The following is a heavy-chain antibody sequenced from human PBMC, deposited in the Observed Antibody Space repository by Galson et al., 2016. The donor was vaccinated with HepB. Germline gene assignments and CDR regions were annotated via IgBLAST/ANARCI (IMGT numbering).Heavy chain of an antibody. J-gene: IGHJ6*02. Sequence: SLRLSCAASGFIFDDYAMSWVRQTPEMGLEWVSSISSNSRTIDYADSVKGRFTIFRDDADNSLHLQMNSLKTEDTALYYCAKDRGNLNYYQLYGMDVWGQGTTVTVSS. D-gene: IGHD3-22*01. V-gene: IGHV3-9*01. CDR2: ISSNSRTI. CDR3: AKDRGNLNYYQLYGMDV. CDR1: GFIFDDYA.